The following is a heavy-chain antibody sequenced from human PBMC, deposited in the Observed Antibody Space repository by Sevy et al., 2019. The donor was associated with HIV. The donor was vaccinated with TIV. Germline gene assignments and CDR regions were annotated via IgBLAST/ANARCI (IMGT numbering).Heavy chain of an antibody. CDR1: GFTFSSYA. D-gene: IGHD6-13*01. CDR3: ATQQQLVLFEAFDI. Sequence: GGSLRLSCAASGFTFSSYAMSWVRQAPGKGLEWVSAISGSGYSTYYADSVKGRFTISRDNSKNTLYLQMNSLRAEDTAVYFCATQQQLVLFEAFDIWGQGTMVTVSS. V-gene: IGHV3-23*01. J-gene: IGHJ3*02. CDR2: ISGSGYST.